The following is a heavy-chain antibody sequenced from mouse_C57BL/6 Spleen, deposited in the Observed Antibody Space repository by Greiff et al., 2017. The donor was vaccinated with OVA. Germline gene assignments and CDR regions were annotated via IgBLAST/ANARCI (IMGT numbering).Heavy chain of an antibody. D-gene: IGHD2-1*01. CDR1: GYTFTSYW. CDR3: ARDYGNYFAWFAY. Sequence: QVQLQQPGAELVKPGASVKMSCKASGYTFTSYWITWVKQRPGQGLEWIGDIYPGSGSTNYNEKFKSKATLTVDTSSSTAYMQLSSLTSEDSAVYYCARDYGNYFAWFAYWGQGTLVTVSA. J-gene: IGHJ3*01. CDR2: IYPGSGST. V-gene: IGHV1-55*01.